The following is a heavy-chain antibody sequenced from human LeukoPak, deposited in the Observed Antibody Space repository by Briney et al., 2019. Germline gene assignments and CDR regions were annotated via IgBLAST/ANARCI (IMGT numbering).Heavy chain of an antibody. D-gene: IGHD3-10*01. CDR3: ATGGVDYGSGSYYRANWFDP. V-gene: IGHV1-8*01. CDR1: GYTFTSYD. CDR2: MNPNSGNT. Sequence: ASVKVSCKASGYTFTSYDINWVRQATGQGLEWMGWMNPNSGNTGYAQKFQGRVTMTEDTSTDTAYMELSSLRSEDTAVYYCATGGVDYGSGSYYRANWFDPWGQGTLVTVSS. J-gene: IGHJ5*02.